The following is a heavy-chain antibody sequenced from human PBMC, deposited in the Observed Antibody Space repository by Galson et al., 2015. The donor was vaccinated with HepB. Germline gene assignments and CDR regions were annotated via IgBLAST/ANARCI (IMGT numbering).Heavy chain of an antibody. J-gene: IGHJ4*02. Sequence: SLRLSCAASGFTFRDYYMNWIRQAPGKGLEWVSYISSSIAYANYADSVKGRFTISRDNAKNSLYLQMNSLRGDDTAVYYCAKTGRSGSLDYLGQGTLVTVSS. V-gene: IGHV3-11*06. CDR2: ISSSIAYA. CDR1: GFTFRDYY. CDR3: AKTGRSGSLDY. D-gene: IGHD3-22*01.